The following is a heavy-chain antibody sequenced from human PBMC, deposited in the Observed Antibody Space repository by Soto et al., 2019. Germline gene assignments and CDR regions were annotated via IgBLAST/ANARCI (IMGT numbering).Heavy chain of an antibody. J-gene: IGHJ6*02. D-gene: IGHD1-1*01. Sequence: QVRLQESGPRLVKPSQTLSLTCTVSGGSISSTDHFWTWIRQTPGKGLEWIGFIYYSGNTYYKPSLESRLTISIDRSMNEFSLRLNYVTAADTAVYFCARAGDGATERTTRYAMDVWGQATTVTVSS. CDR2: IYYSGNT. V-gene: IGHV4-30-4*01. CDR3: ARAGDGATERTTRYAMDV. CDR1: GGSISSTDHF.